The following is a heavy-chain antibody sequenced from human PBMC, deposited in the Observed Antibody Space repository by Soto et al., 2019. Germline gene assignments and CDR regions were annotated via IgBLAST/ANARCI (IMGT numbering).Heavy chain of an antibody. CDR3: ARGTVIRSYYGMDV. CDR1: GGSFSGYY. D-gene: IGHD4-4*01. Sequence: SETLSLTCAVYGGSFSGYYWSWIRQPPGKGLEWIGEINHSGSTNYNPSLKSRVTISVDTSKNQFSLKLSSVTAADTAVYYCARGTVIRSYYGMDVWGQGTTVTVFS. V-gene: IGHV4-34*01. CDR2: INHSGST. J-gene: IGHJ6*02.